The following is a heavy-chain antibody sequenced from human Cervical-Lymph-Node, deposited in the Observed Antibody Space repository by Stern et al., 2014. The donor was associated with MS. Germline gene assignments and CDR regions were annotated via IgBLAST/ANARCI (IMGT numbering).Heavy chain of an antibody. D-gene: IGHD2-2*01. CDR3: ASANCSSTSCPNWFDP. Sequence: VQLQESGPGLVKPSQTLSLTCTVSGGSISSGDYYWSWIRQPPGKGLEWIGYIYYIGSTYYNPSLKSRVTISVDTSKNQFSLKLSSVTAADTAVYYCASANCSSTSCPNWFDPWGQGTLVTVSS. J-gene: IGHJ5*02. CDR1: GGSISSGDYY. V-gene: IGHV4-30-4*01. CDR2: IYYIGST.